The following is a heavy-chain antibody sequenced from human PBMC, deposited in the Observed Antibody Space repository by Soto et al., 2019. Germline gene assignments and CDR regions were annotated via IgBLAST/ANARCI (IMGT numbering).Heavy chain of an antibody. Sequence: SETLSLTCTVSGGSISSYYWSWIRQPPGKGLEWIGYIYYSGSTNYNPSLKSRVTISVDTSKNQFSLKLSSVTAADTAVYYCARLRIATNNYKWFDPWGQGTLVTAPQ. CDR3: ARLRIATNNYKWFDP. D-gene: IGHD2-21*01. CDR1: GGSISSYY. J-gene: IGHJ5*02. CDR2: IYYSGST. V-gene: IGHV4-59*01.